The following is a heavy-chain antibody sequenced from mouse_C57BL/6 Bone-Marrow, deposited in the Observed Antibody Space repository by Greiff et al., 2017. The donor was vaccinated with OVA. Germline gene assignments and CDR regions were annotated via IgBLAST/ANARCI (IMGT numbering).Heavy chain of an antibody. CDR3: ARTLPYFDY. V-gene: IGHV2-9-1*01. Sequence: VKLMESGPGLVAPSQSLSITCTVSGFSFTSYAISWVRQPPGKGLEWLGVIWTGGGTNYNSALKSRLSISKDNSKSQVFLKMNSLQTDDTASYYCARTLPYFDYWGKGTTLTVSS. CDR1: GFSFTSYA. J-gene: IGHJ2*01. CDR2: IWTGGGT.